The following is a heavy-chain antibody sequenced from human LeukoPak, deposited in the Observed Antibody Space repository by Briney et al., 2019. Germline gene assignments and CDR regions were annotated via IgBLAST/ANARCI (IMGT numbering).Heavy chain of an antibody. J-gene: IGHJ4*02. CDR1: GYTFTSYV. V-gene: IGHV1-18*01. CDR3: AREGPYGDYSDY. D-gene: IGHD4-17*01. Sequence: ASVKVSCKVSGYTFTSYVINWVRQAPGQGLEWMGWISTYNGNTNYAQELQGRVTMTTNTSTTIAYMELRSLRSDDTAMYYCAREGPYGDYSDYWGQGTLVTVSS. CDR2: ISTYNGNT.